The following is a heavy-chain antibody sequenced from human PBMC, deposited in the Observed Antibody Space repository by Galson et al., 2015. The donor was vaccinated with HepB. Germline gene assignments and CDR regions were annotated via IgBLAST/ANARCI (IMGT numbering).Heavy chain of an antibody. CDR3: AKARGSTTVTTVY. CDR1: GFTFSSYV. V-gene: IGHV3-23*01. J-gene: IGHJ4*02. D-gene: IGHD4-17*01. Sequence: SLRLSCAASGFTFSSYVMSWVRQAPGKGLEWVSGISGSGGTTYYADSVTGRFTISRDNSKNTLYLQMNSLRPEDTAVYYCAKARGSTTVTTVYWGQGTLVTVSS. CDR2: ISGSGGTT.